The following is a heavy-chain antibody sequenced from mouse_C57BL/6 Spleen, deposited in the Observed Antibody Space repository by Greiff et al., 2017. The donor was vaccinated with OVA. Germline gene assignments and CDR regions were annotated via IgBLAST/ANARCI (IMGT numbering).Heavy chain of an antibody. CDR2: INPYNGGT. CDR1: GYTFTDYY. CDR3: AVVTTSDYFDY. J-gene: IGHJ2*01. Sequence: DVQLQESGPVLVKPGASVKMSCKASGYTFTDYYMNWVKQSPGKSLEWIGVINPYNGGTSYNQKFKGKATLTVDKSSSTAYMELNSLTSEDSAVYYCAVVTTSDYFDYWGQGTTLTVSS. D-gene: IGHD2-12*01. V-gene: IGHV1-19*01.